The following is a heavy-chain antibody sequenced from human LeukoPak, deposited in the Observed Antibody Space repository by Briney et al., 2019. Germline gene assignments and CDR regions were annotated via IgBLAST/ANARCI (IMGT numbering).Heavy chain of an antibody. J-gene: IGHJ4*02. V-gene: IGHV3-23*01. CDR1: GFNFRTYA. D-gene: IGHD5-12*01. CDR2: ISGSDPGT. Sequence: GGSLRLSCAASGFNFRTYAMSWVRQAPGKGLEWVSAISGSDPGTYHADSVKGRFTISRDNSKNTLYLQMNSLRAEDTAVYYCARGPSGYHNTGGQGTLVTVSS. CDR3: ARGPSGYHNT.